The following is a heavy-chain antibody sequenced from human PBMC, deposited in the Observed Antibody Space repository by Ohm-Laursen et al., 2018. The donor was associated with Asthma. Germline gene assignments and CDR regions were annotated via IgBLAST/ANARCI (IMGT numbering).Heavy chain of an antibody. J-gene: IGHJ4*02. CDR2: IYYSGST. CDR3: AKDLNRSGYD. CDR1: GGSISNGSYY. V-gene: IGHV4-31*03. D-gene: IGHD5-12*01. Sequence: SDTLSLTCTVSGGSISNGSYYWSWIRQHPGKGLEWIGYIYYSGSTYYNPSLKSRVTISIDTSKNQFSLKLSSVTAADTAVYYCAKDLNRSGYDWGQGTLVTVSS.